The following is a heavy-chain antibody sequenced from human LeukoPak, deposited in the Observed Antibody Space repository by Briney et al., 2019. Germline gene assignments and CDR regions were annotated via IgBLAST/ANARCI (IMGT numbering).Heavy chain of an antibody. Sequence: ASVKVSRKASGYAFTTYGVSWVRQAPGQGLEWMGWISAYNGNTNYAQKFQGRVTMTTDTSTTTAYLEVRSLRSDDTAVYYCARTSESGWREFDCWGQGTLVTVSS. CDR1: GYAFTTYG. J-gene: IGHJ4*02. D-gene: IGHD6-19*01. V-gene: IGHV1-18*01. CDR2: ISAYNGNT. CDR3: ARTSESGWREFDC.